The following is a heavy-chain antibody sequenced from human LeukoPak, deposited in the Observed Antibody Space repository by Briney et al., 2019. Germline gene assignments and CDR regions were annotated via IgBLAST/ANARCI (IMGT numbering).Heavy chain of an antibody. D-gene: IGHD5-18*01. CDR3: ARIQTGRVYSYGYRSLAADY. J-gene: IGHJ4*02. CDR1: GGSVSSGSYY. Sequence: SETLSLTCTVSGGSVSSGSYYWSWIRQPPGKGLEWIGYIYYSGSTNYNPSLKSRVTISVDTSKNQFSLKLSSVTAADTAVYYCARIQTGRVYSYGYRSLAADYWGQGTLVTVSS. CDR2: IYYSGST. V-gene: IGHV4-61*01.